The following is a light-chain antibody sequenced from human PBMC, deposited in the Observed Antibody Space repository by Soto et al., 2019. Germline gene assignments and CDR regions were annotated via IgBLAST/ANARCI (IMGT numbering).Light chain of an antibody. CDR2: GAS. CDR1: QSVSNNY. CDR3: QQYGSSGT. Sequence: IVLTQSPGTLSLSPVERATLSCRASQSVSNNYLAWYQQKPGQAPRLLIYGASNRATGIPDRFSGSGSGTEFTITISRMETEDFAVYYCQQYGSSGTFGQGTKVEIK. V-gene: IGKV3-20*01. J-gene: IGKJ1*01.